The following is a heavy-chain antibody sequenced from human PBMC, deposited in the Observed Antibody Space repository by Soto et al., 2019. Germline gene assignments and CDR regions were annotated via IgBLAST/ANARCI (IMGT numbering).Heavy chain of an antibody. CDR1: GFSFSNYW. Sequence: GGSLRLSCAASGFSFSNYWMSWVRQAPGKGLEWVANIKQDGSEEYYVDSVKGRFTIFRHSAKNSVSLQMNSLRDEDTAVYYCARLGGWPYFDYWGQGSLVTISS. D-gene: IGHD6-19*01. V-gene: IGHV3-7*04. CDR2: IKQDGSEE. CDR3: ARLGGWPYFDY. J-gene: IGHJ4*02.